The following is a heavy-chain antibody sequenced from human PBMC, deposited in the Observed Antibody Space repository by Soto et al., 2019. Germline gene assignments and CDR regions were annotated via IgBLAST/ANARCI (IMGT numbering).Heavy chain of an antibody. CDR3: ARGPLSLKTNDEGQFDY. Sequence: QVQLVESGGGVVQPGRSLRLSCAASGFTFSSYGMHWVRQAPGKGLEWVAVIWYDGSNKYYADSVKGQFTISRDNSKNTLYLQMNSLRAEDTAVYYCARGPLSLKTNDEGQFDYWGQGTLVTVSS. CDR1: GFTFSSYG. V-gene: IGHV3-33*01. J-gene: IGHJ4*02. D-gene: IGHD1-1*01. CDR2: IWYDGSNK.